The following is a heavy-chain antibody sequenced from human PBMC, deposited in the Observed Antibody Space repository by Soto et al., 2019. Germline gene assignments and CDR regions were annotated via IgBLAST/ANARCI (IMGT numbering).Heavy chain of an antibody. V-gene: IGHV3-33*01. Sequence: GSLRLSCAASGFTFSSYGMHWVRQAPGKGLEWVAVIWYDGSNKYYADSVKGRFTTSRDNSKNTLYLQMNSLRAEDAAVYYCARDRYSYGPYFDYWGQGTLVTVSS. CDR3: ARDRYSYGPYFDY. J-gene: IGHJ4*02. CDR1: GFTFSSYG. D-gene: IGHD5-18*01. CDR2: IWYDGSNK.